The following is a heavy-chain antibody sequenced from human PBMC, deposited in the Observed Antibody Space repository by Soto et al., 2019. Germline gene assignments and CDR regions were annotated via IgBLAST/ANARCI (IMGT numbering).Heavy chain of an antibody. V-gene: IGHV4-59*01. J-gene: IGHJ6*02. CDR1: GVPLSSYY. CDR3: ASTYESSPSYV. CDR2: IHYTGST. Sequence: SETLSLTCTVSGVPLSSYYWTWIRQPPGKGLEWLGYIHYTGSTNYNPSLQSRVSISLDRSKNQLSLRLTSVTAADTAVYYCASTYESSPSYVWGRGTTVTVSS. D-gene: IGHD3-22*01.